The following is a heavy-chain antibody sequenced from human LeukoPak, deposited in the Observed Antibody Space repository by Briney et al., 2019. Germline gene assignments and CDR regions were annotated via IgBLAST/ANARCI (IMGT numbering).Heavy chain of an antibody. J-gene: IGHJ4*02. CDR1: GGTFSSYT. Sequence: GASVKVSCKASGGTFSSYTISWVRQAPGQGLEWMGRIIPILVIATYAQQFQGRVTITADKSTSTAYMELSSLRSEDTAVYYCASSGGFDWLSGLYYFDYWGQGTLVTVSS. V-gene: IGHV1-69*02. D-gene: IGHD3-9*01. CDR2: IIPILVIA. CDR3: ASSGGFDWLSGLYYFDY.